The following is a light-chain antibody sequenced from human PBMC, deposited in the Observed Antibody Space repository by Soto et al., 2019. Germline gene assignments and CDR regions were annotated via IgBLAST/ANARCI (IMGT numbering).Light chain of an antibody. CDR1: SRDVGGYNY. CDR2: DVS. Sequence: QSALAQPASGTGFPGQSITISCTRTSRDVGGYNYVSWYQHHPGKVPKLVIYDVSKRPSGVSDRFSGSKSGNTASLTISGLQAEDEADYYCSSYSNRTTLYVFGTGTKVTVL. CDR3: SSYSNRTTLYV. V-gene: IGLV2-14*03. J-gene: IGLJ1*01.